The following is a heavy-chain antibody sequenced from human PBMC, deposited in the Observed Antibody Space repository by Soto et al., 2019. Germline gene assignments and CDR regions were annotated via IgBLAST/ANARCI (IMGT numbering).Heavy chain of an antibody. CDR3: ARDVLFGGAPGY. V-gene: IGHV3-30-3*01. J-gene: IGHJ4*02. CDR1: WVSVSSYA. D-gene: IGHD3-10*02. CDR2: ISYDGSNK. Sequence: PGGSLGLGCASSWVSVSSYAMHWGRQAPGKGLEWVAVISYDGSNKYYADSVKGRFTISRDNSKNTLYLQMNSLRAEDTAVYYCARDVLFGGAPGYWRQGTLVTVSS.